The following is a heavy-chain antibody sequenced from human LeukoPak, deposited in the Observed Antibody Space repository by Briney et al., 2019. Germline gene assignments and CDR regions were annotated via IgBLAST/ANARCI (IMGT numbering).Heavy chain of an antibody. CDR1: GGSISSGGYY. CDR2: IYYSGST. CDR3: ARVLRVNAFDI. V-gene: IGHV4-31*03. D-gene: IGHD5-12*01. Sequence: SQTLSLTCTVSGGSISSGGYYWSWMRQHPGKGLEWIGYIYYSGSTYYNPSLKSRVTISVDTSKNQFSLKLSSVTAADTAVYYCARVLRVNAFDIWGQGTMVTVSS. J-gene: IGHJ3*02.